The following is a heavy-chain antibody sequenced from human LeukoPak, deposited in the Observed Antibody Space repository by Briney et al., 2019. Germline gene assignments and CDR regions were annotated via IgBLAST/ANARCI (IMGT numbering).Heavy chain of an antibody. V-gene: IGHV4-34*01. D-gene: IGHD1-26*01. CDR3: VRVVGRYYKVDY. CDR1: GGSFSGYY. Sequence: SETLSLTCAVYGGSFSGYYWSWIRQSPGKGLESIGEINHSGSTNYNPSLKSRVIISVDTSKNQFSLKLRSVTAADTAVYYCVRVVGRYYKVDYWGQGTLVTVSS. CDR2: INHSGST. J-gene: IGHJ4*02.